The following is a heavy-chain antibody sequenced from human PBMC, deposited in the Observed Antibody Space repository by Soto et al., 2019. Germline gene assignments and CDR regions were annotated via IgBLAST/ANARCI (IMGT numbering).Heavy chain of an antibody. J-gene: IGHJ6*02. V-gene: IGHV5-51*01. Sequence: GESMNICCKSCGYSITSYWLGGVRQLPGKGLEWMGISYPGDSDTRYSPSFQGQVTISGDKSISTTYLQWSSLKASDTAMYYCARTLGGLGYYYYGMDVRGQGTTVTVSS. D-gene: IGHD3-16*01. CDR3: ARTLGGLGYYYYGMDV. CDR2: SYPGDSDT. CDR1: GYSITSYW.